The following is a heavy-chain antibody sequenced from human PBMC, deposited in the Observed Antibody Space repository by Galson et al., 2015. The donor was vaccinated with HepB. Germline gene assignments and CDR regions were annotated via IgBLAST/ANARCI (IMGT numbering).Heavy chain of an antibody. V-gene: IGHV2-70*01. J-gene: IGHJ6*02. CDR1: GFSLSTSGMC. Sequence: ALVKPTQTLTLTCTFSGFSLSTSGMCVSWIRQPPGKALEWLALIDWDDDKYYSTSLKTRLTISKDTSKNQVVLTMTNMDPVDTATYYCARGLAAAGTLFYYGMDVWGQGTTVTVSS. CDR3: ARGLAAAGTLFYYGMDV. D-gene: IGHD6-13*01. CDR2: IDWDDDK.